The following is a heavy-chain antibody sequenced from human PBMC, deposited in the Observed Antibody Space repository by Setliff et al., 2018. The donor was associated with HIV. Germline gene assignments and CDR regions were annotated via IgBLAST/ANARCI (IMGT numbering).Heavy chain of an antibody. V-gene: IGHV1-18*01. J-gene: IGHJ4*02. CDR2: ISAYNGNT. CDR3: ARVWEWNYDLGY. CDR1: GYTFTSYG. Sequence: ASVKVSCTASGYTFTSYGISWVRQAPGQGLEWMGWISAYNGNTNYAQKLQGRVTMTRDTSTSTAYRELRSLRSDDTAVYYCARVWEWNYDLGYWGQGTQVTVSS. D-gene: IGHD1-7*01.